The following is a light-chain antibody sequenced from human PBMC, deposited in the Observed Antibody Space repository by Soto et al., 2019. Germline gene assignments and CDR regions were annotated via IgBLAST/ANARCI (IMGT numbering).Light chain of an antibody. Sequence: DIQMTQSPSTLSASAGDRVTITCRASQNIDMYLAWYQQKPGQAPSLLIYRASSLQSGVPSRFSGSGSGQEFTLTISSLQPDDFATYYCQQSITYPWTFGQGTKVDIK. CDR3: QQSITYPWT. V-gene: IGKV1-5*03. J-gene: IGKJ1*01. CDR1: QNIDMY. CDR2: RAS.